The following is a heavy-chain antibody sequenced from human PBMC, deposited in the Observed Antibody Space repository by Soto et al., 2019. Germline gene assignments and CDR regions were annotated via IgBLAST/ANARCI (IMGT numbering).Heavy chain of an antibody. V-gene: IGHV1-8*02. CDR3: ARMETFGSLNWFDP. Sequence: GASVKVSCKASGGTFNNYAISWVRQAPGQGLEWMGGMNPGSGAAGYAQKFQGRVTMTRDVSIATAYMELSSLRSDDTAIYYCARMETFGSLNWFDPWGQGTLVTVSS. CDR2: MNPGSGAA. CDR1: GGTFNNYA. J-gene: IGHJ5*02. D-gene: IGHD3-16*01.